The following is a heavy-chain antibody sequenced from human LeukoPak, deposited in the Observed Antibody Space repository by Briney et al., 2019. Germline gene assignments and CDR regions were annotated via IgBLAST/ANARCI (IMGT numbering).Heavy chain of an antibody. V-gene: IGHV3-23*01. J-gene: IGHJ6*02. D-gene: IGHD4-11*01. CDR3: ARDGTTVTTSVTYYYYYGMDV. CDR2: ISTSGVT. Sequence: GGSLRLSCAASGFTFSSYAMSWVRQAPGKGLEWVSAISTSGVTYYADSVKGRFTISRDNAKNSLYLQMNSLRAEDTAVYYCARDGTTVTTSVTYYYYYGMDVWGQGTTVTVSS. CDR1: GFTFSSYA.